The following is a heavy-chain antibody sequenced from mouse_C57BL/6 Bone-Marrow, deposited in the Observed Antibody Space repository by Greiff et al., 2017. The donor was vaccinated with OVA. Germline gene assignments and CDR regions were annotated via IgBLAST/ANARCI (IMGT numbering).Heavy chain of an antibody. D-gene: IGHD1-1*01. CDR2: IYPGDGDT. V-gene: IGHV1-82*01. CDR3: ARQRGSSYPEVDV. Sequence: QVQLQQSGPELEKPGASVKISCKASGYAFSSSWMNWVKQRPGKGLEWIGRIYPGDGDTNYNGKFKGKATLTADKSSSTAYMQLSSLTSEDSAVYFCARQRGSSYPEVDVWGTGTTVTVSS. CDR1: GYAFSSSW. J-gene: IGHJ1*03.